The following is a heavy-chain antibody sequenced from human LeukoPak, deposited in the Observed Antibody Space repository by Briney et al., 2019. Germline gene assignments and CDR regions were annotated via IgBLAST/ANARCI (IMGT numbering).Heavy chain of an antibody. V-gene: IGHV3-23*01. CDR3: AKDLGRYYYDSSGSGDYFDY. CDR1: GFTFSSYA. CDR2: ISGSGGST. D-gene: IGHD3-22*01. J-gene: IGHJ4*02. Sequence: GGSLRLSCAASGFTFSSYAMSWVRQAPGKGLEWVSTISGSGGSTYYADSVKGRFTISRDNSKNTLYPQMNSLRAEDTAVYYCAKDLGRYYYDSSGSGDYFDYWGQGTLVTVSS.